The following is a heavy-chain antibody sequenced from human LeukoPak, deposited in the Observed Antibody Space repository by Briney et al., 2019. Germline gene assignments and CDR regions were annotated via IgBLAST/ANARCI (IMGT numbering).Heavy chain of an antibody. CDR3: ARERSSGWSDY. Sequence: GGSLRLSCAASGFTFSSYWMDWVRQAPGKGLVWVSRIKTDGSSTSYADSVKGRLTISRDNAKNTLYMQMNSLRAEDTAVYYCARERSSGWSDYWGQGTLVTVSS. CDR2: IKTDGSST. J-gene: IGHJ4*02. CDR1: GFTFSSYW. V-gene: IGHV3-74*01. D-gene: IGHD6-19*01.